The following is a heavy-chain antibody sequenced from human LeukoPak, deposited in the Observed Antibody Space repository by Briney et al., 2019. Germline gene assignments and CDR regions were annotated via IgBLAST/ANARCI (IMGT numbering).Heavy chain of an antibody. D-gene: IGHD2-2*01. CDR2: IYPGDSDT. J-gene: IGHJ6*04. CDR3: ARAKGRSPYLVLDV. CDR1: GFTFSSYW. V-gene: IGHV5-51*01. Sequence: GGTLRLSCAASGFTFSSYWIVWVRQMPGKGLEWMGIIYPGDSDTRYNPSFQGQVTISADKSISTAYLQWNSLKASDTAMYYCARAKGRSPYLVLDVWGKGTTVTISS.